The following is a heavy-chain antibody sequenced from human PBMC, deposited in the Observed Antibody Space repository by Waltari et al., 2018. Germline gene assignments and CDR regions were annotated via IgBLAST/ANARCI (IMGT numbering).Heavy chain of an antibody. Sequence: QMQLVQSGPEVKKPGTSVKVSCKASGFTFTSCAMQWARQARGQRLERIGWIVVGSGNTNYAQKFQESSTITRDMSTSTAYMEVSSLRSEDTAVYYCAALPGGRDGYNLDYWGTATLVTVSS. V-gene: IGHV1-58*02. CDR3: AALPGGRDGYNLDY. CDR1: GFTFTSCA. D-gene: IGHD5-12*01. CDR2: IVVGSGNT. J-gene: IGHJ4*02.